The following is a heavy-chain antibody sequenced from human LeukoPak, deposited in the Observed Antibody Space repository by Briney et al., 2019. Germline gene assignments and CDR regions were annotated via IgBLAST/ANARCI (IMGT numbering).Heavy chain of an antibody. CDR3: ARASTGLPNWFDP. Sequence: ASVKVSCKASGYNFIDYYIFWVRQAPGQGLERMGWINPNSGATGYAQKFQGRVTMTRDTSINTAYLELSRLRSDDTAVYFCARASTGLPNWFDPWGQGTLVTVSS. CDR2: INPNSGAT. D-gene: IGHD4-17*01. V-gene: IGHV1-2*02. J-gene: IGHJ5*02. CDR1: GYNFIDYY.